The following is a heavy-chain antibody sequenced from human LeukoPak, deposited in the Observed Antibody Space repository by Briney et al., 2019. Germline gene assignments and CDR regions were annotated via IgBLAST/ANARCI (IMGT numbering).Heavy chain of an antibody. CDR1: GFTFSSYS. CDR2: ISSSSSCI. D-gene: IGHD2/OR15-2a*01. J-gene: IGHJ4*02. CDR3: ARDLRGTTAY. V-gene: IGHV3-21*01. Sequence: AGGSLRLSCAASGFTFSSYSMNWIRQAPGKGLEWVSSISSSSSCIYYADSVKRRFTISRDNAKNSLSLQMNSLRAEDTAVYYCARDLRGTTAYWGQGTLVTVSS.